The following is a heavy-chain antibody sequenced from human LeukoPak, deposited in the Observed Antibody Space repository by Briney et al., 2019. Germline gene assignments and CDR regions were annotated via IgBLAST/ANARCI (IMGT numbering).Heavy chain of an antibody. V-gene: IGHV4-34*01. J-gene: IGHJ4*02. CDR2: INHSGST. D-gene: IGHD4-23*01. Sequence: PSETLSLTCAVYGGSFSGYYWSWIRQPPGKGLEWIGEINHSGSTNYNPSLESRVTISVDTSKNQFSLKLSSVTAADTAVYYCARSPRWDYWGQGTLVTVSS. CDR3: ARSPRWDY. CDR1: GGSFSGYY.